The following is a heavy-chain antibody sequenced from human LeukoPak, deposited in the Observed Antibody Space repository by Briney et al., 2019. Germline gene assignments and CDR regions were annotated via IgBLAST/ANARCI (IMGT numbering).Heavy chain of an antibody. CDR1: GESFSGYY. V-gene: IGHV4-34*03. Sequence: PSATLSLTCAVYGESFSGYYWSWIRQPPGKGLEWIGEINHSGSTNYNPSLKSRVTISVDTSKNQFSLKLSSVRALGSAVYYVYYVYGDYGSPASPIHDWGQGTLVTVSS. J-gene: IGHJ4*02. D-gene: IGHD4-17*01. CDR3: YYVYGDYGSPASPIHD. CDR2: INHSGST.